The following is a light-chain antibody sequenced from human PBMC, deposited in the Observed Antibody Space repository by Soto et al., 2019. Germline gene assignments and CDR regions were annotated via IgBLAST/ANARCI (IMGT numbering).Light chain of an antibody. V-gene: IGKV1-5*03. CDR3: QQYDSDSPYT. CDR2: KAS. CDR1: QTISSS. Sequence: DIQMTQFPPTLSASIGDRVTITCRASQTISSSLAWYQQKPGKAPKLLIYKASTLETGVPSRFSGSGSGTEFTLTISSLQPDDFATYYCQQYDSDSPYTFGQGTRLEIK. J-gene: IGKJ2*01.